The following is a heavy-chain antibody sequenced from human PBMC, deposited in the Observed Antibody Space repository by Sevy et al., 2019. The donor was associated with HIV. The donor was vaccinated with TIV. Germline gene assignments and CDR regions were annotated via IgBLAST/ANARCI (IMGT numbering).Heavy chain of an antibody. CDR2: IIPMFGTT. V-gene: IGHV1-69*13. Sequence: ASVKVSCKASGRTFSSSAISWVRQAPGQGLEWLGGIIPMFGTTNYVQKFQGRVTITADESTSTAYMELSSLRSEDTAVYYCARSMSWYASFDYWGQGTLVTASS. CDR1: GRTFSSSA. CDR3: ARSMSWYASFDY. J-gene: IGHJ4*02. D-gene: IGHD6-13*01.